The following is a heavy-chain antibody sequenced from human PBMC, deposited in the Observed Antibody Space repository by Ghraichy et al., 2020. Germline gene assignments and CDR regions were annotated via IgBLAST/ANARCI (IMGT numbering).Heavy chain of an antibody. CDR2: ISSNGGST. V-gene: IGHV3-64*01. CDR1: GFTFSSYA. Sequence: SLRLSCAASGFTFSSYAMHWVRQAPGKGLEYVSAISSNGGSTYYANSVKGRFTISRDNSKNTLYLQMGSLRAEDMAVYYCARDASSHGSSWYRGWSYYYYYGMDVWGQGTTVTVSS. CDR3: ARDASSHGSSWYRGWSYYYYYGMDV. D-gene: IGHD6-13*01. J-gene: IGHJ6*02.